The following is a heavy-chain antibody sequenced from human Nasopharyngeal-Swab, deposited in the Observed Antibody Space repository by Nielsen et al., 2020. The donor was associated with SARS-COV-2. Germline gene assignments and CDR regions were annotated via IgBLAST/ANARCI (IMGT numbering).Heavy chain of an antibody. CDR2: IYHSGST. D-gene: IGHD6-19*01. CDR3: ARGGYSSGWVVY. V-gene: IGHV4-38-2*02. Sequence: GSLRLSCTVSGYSISSGYYWGWIRQPPGKGLEWIGSIYHSGSTYYNPSLKSRVTISVDTSKNQFFLKLSSVTAADTAVYYCARGGYSSGWVVYWGQGTLVTVSS. J-gene: IGHJ4*02. CDR1: GYSISSGYY.